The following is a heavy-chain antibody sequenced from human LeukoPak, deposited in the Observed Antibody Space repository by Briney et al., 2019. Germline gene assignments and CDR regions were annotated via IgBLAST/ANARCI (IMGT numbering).Heavy chain of an antibody. V-gene: IGHV4-39*07. D-gene: IGHD6-13*01. CDR1: GGSISSSSYY. Sequence: SETLSLTCTVSGGSISSSSYYWGWIRQPPGKGLEWIGRIYYSGSTYYNPSLKSRVTISVDTSKNQFSLKLSSVTAADTAVYYCARVTQLVLFLDYWGQGTLVTVSS. CDR2: IYYSGST. J-gene: IGHJ4*02. CDR3: ARVTQLVLFLDY.